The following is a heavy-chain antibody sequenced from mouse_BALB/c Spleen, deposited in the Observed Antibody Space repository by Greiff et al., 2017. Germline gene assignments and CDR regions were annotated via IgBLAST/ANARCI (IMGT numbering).Heavy chain of an antibody. D-gene: IGHD1-1*02. CDR1: GYSITSDYA. CDR2: ISYSGST. V-gene: IGHV3-2*02. CDR3: ARSGLWSSYAMDY. J-gene: IGHJ4*01. Sequence: VQLKQSGPGLVKPSQSLSLTCTVTGYSITSDYAWNWIRQFPGNKLEWMGYISYSGSTSYNPSLKSRISITRDTSKNQFFLQLNSVTTEDTATYYCARSGLWSSYAMDYWGQGTSVTVSS.